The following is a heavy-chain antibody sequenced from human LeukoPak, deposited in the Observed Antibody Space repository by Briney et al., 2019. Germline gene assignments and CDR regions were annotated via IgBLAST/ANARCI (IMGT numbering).Heavy chain of an antibody. CDR1: GGSISSGGYY. Sequence: SETLSLTCTVSGGSISSGGYYWSWIRQHPGKGLEWIGYIYYSGSTYYNPSLKSRVTISVDTSKNQFSLKLSSVTAADTAVYYCARGRNQNWFDPWGQGTLVTVSS. J-gene: IGHJ5*02. CDR3: ARGRNQNWFDP. D-gene: IGHD1-14*01. V-gene: IGHV4-31*03. CDR2: IYYSGST.